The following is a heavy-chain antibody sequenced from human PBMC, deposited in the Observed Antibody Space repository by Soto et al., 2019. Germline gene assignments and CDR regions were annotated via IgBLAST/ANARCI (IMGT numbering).Heavy chain of an antibody. CDR1: GHTLTEVS. D-gene: IGHD4-4*01. Sequence: ASVKVSCKISGHTLTEVSIHWVRQVPGKGLEWMGGFDPEGGEAIYAQKWHGRVTVTEDTVTDTAYMELSGLKSDDTAVYYCARVRHYTVAYFDYWGQGTLVTVSS. V-gene: IGHV1-24*01. J-gene: IGHJ4*02. CDR3: ARVRHYTVAYFDY. CDR2: FDPEGGEA.